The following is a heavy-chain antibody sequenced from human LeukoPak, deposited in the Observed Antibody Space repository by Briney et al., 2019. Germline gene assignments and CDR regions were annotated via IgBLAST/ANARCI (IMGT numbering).Heavy chain of an antibody. Sequence: PGGSLRLSCAASGFTSSSYAMSDVPHAPGRGLEWVSDISGSGGSTYYADSVKGRFTMSRDNSKNTLYLQMNSLRAEDTAVYYCAKGGLAAAGTSSHFDYWGQGTLVTVSS. J-gene: IGHJ4*02. V-gene: IGHV3-23*01. CDR3: AKGGLAAAGTSSHFDY. CDR2: ISGSGGST. CDR1: GFTSSSYA. D-gene: IGHD6-13*01.